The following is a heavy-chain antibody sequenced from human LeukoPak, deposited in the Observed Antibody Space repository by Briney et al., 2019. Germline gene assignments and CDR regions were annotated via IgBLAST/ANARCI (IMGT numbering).Heavy chain of an antibody. Sequence: PSETLSLTCTVSGGSISSSSYYWGWIRQPPGKGLEWIGSIYYSGSTYYNPSLKSRVTISVDTSKNQFSLKLSSVTAAGTAVYYCARVSRDILTGYFNDRYFDYWGQGTLVTVSS. J-gene: IGHJ4*02. CDR1: GGSISSSSYY. CDR2: IYYSGST. CDR3: ARVSRDILTGYFNDRYFDY. D-gene: IGHD3-9*01. V-gene: IGHV4-39*01.